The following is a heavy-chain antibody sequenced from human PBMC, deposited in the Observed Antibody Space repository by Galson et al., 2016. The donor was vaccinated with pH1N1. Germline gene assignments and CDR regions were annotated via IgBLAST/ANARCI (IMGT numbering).Heavy chain of an antibody. D-gene: IGHD6-13*01. CDR3: ASAGYRSGWYGNGAFDV. Sequence: ETLSLPCTFSDGSLSSYYWRWIRQPPGKGLEWIGYLYNRGGTNYNPSLMSRVNISEDTSRNQFSLKLRSVTAADTAVYFCASAGYRSGWYGNGAFDVWGQGTKVTVSS. V-gene: IGHV4-59*01. J-gene: IGHJ3*01. CDR1: DGSLSSYY. CDR2: LYNRGGT.